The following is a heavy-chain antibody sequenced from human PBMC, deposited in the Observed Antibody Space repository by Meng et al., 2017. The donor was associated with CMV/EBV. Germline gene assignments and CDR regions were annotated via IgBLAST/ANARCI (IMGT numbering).Heavy chain of an antibody. CDR2: INPNSGGT. CDR1: GYTFTGYY. Sequence: ASVKVSCKASGYTFTGYYMHWVRQAPGQGLEWMGWINPNSGGTNYAQKFQGRVTMTRDTSISTAYMELSRLRSDDTAVYYCARVDCSSTSCFSYYYYYGMDVWGQGTTVT. V-gene: IGHV1-2*02. CDR3: ARVDCSSTSCFSYYYYYGMDV. J-gene: IGHJ6*02. D-gene: IGHD2-2*01.